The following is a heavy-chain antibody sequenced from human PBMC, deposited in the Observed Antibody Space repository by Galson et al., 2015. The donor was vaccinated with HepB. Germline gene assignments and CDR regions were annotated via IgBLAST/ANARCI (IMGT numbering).Heavy chain of an antibody. Sequence: ETLSLTCTVSGASVTGYYWSWIRQPPAKGLQWIGYIYYDGNTNYNPSLKSRVTMSVDTSKNQFSLNLRSVTATDTAVYYCARHGFGSEDNVWGQGTLVAVSS. CDR2: IYYDGNT. V-gene: IGHV4-59*08. J-gene: IGHJ1*01. CDR3: ARHGFGSEDNV. D-gene: IGHD3-10*01. CDR1: GASVTGYY.